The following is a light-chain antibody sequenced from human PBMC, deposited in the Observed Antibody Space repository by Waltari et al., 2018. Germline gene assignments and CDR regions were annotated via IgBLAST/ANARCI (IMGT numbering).Light chain of an antibody. CDR1: PSVLYRSDNQNY. CDR3: QYNNWPYT. CDR2: WAS. V-gene: IGKV4-1*01. J-gene: IGKJ2*01. Sequence: DIVMTQSPDSLAVSLGERATINCKSSPSVLYRSDNQNYLGWYQQKPGLPPKLLIYWASTRESGVPDRFSGSGSGTDFTLTISSLQAEDVAVYYCQYNNWPYTFGLGTKLQIK.